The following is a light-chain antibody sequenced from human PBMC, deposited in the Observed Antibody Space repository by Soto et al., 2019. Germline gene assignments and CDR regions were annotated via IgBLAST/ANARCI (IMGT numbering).Light chain of an antibody. J-gene: IGLJ2*01. CDR3: QSYDSSLSGSV. CDR2: GNS. V-gene: IGLV1-40*01. CDR1: SFNIGAGYD. Sequence: QSVLTQPPSVSGAPGQRVTISCTGSSFNIGAGYDVHWYQQLPGTAPKLLIYGNSNRPSGVPDRFSGSKSGTSASLAITGLQVEDEADYYCQSYDSSLSGSVFGGGTKLTVL.